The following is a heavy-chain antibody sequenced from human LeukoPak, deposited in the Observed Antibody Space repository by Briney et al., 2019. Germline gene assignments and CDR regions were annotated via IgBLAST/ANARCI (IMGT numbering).Heavy chain of an antibody. J-gene: IGHJ4*02. CDR3: ALEGFLEWLPDY. V-gene: IGHV3-7*01. CDR1: GFISSSYW. D-gene: IGHD3-3*01. Sequence: GGSLRLSCAASGFISSSYWMSWVRQAPGKGLEWVANIKQDGSEEYYVDSVKGRFTISRDNAKRSLYLQMNSLRVEDTAVYYCALEGFLEWLPDYWGQGTLVTVSS. CDR2: IKQDGSEE.